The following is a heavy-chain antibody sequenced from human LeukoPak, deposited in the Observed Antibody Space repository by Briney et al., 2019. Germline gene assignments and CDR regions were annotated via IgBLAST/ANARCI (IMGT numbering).Heavy chain of an antibody. D-gene: IGHD6-13*01. CDR2: INPNSGGT. CDR1: GYTFTGYY. CDR3: ARLGLWGSSWYGANY. Sequence: ASVTVSCKASGYTFTGYYMHWVRQAPGQGLEWMGWINPNSGGTNYAQKFQGRVTMTRDTSISTAYMELSRLRSDDTAVYYCARLGLWGSSWYGANYWGQGTLVTVSS. J-gene: IGHJ4*02. V-gene: IGHV1-2*02.